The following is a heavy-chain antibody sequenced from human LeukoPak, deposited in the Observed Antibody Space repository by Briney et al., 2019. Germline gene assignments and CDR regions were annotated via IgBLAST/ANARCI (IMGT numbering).Heavy chain of an antibody. J-gene: IGHJ5*02. D-gene: IGHD3-10*01. Sequence: PGGSLRLSCAVSGATFSTFWMHWVRQVPGKGPAWVSRTNPDGNRVDYADSVKGRFTISRDNARDTLYLQMNSLRVEDTAMYYCAFDFGGYSDTWGQGTLVTASS. CDR1: GATFSTFW. CDR3: AFDFGGYSDT. CDR2: TNPDGNRV. V-gene: IGHV3-74*01.